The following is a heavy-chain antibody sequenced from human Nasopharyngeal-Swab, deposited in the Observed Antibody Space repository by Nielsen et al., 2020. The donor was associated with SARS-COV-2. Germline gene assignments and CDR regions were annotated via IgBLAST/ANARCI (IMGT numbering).Heavy chain of an antibody. CDR1: GFNFNYYS. CDR3: AKAPYLRGLDV. J-gene: IGHJ6*02. CDR2: ITSSSGII. D-gene: IGHD2-21*01. Sequence: GRSLRLSCAASGFNFNYYSMNWVRQAPGKGLEWVSYITSSSGIIYYADSVKGRFTISRDNAKNLLYLQMNSLRAEDTAVYYCAKAPYLRGLDVWGQGTTVTVSS. V-gene: IGHV3-48*04.